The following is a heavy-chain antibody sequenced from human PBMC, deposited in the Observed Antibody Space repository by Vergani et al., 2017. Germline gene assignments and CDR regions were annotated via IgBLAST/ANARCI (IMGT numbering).Heavy chain of an antibody. CDR2: INSGDGDP. CDR1: GYTFTSYA. Sequence: QVQLVQSGAEVKKPGASVKVSCKASGYTFTSYAIHWVRQAPGQRLEWMGWINSGDGDPKYSQKFQGRVTITSDTSASTAYMQLSSLRSEDTSVYYCARSYQLYNWFDPWGQGTLVTVSS. V-gene: IGHV1-3*04. J-gene: IGHJ5*02. CDR3: ARSYQLYNWFDP. D-gene: IGHD2-2*01.